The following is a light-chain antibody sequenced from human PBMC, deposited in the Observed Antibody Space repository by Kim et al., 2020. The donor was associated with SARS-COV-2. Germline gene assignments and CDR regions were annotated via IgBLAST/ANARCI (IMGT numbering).Light chain of an antibody. CDR2: GSS. J-gene: IGKJ1*01. CDR1: PRVRTWY. V-gene: IGKV3-20*01. CDR3: QQYGNSPMT. Sequence: SPGERAPPPCRAFPRVRTWYLAWYQQRLGQAPRLLIYGSSHRATGIPDRFSGSGSGTDFTLTISRLEPEDFAVYYCQQYGNSPMTFGQGTKVDIK.